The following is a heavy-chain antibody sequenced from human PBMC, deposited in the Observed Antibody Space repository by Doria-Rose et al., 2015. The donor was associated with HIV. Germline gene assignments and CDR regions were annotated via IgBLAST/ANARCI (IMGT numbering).Heavy chain of an antibody. D-gene: IGHD6-6*01. CDR2: INHSGST. CDR3: ARRVGIAARIGARGWFDP. V-gene: IGHV4-34*01. J-gene: IGHJ5*02. Sequence: QVQLQQWGAGLLKPSETLSLTCAVYGGSFSGYYWSWIRQPPGKGLEWIGEINHSGSTNYNPSLKSRVTISIDTSKNQFSLKLSSVTAADTAVYYRARRVGIAARIGARGWFDPWGQGTLVTVSS. CDR1: GGSFSGYY.